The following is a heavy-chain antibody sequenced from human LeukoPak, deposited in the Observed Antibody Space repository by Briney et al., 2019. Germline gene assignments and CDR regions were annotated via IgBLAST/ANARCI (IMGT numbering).Heavy chain of an antibody. Sequence: PGGSLRLSCAASGINLRSSGMHWVRQAPGKGLEWVTFIQNDGSDKYYAASVKGRFTISRDNSKNTLYLQMNSLRAEDTAVYYCAKDVRIAVTWFDYWGQGTLVTVSS. CDR3: AKDVRIAVTWFDY. D-gene: IGHD6-19*01. CDR2: IQNDGSDK. J-gene: IGHJ4*02. V-gene: IGHV3-30*02. CDR1: GINLRSSG.